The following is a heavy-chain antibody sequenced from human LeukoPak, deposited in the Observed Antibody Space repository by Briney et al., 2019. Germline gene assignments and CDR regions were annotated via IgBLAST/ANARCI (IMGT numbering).Heavy chain of an antibody. Sequence: SETPSLTCAVYGGSFSGYYWSWIRQPPGKGLEWIGEINHSGSTNYNPSLKSRVTISVDTSKNQFSLKLSSVTAADTAVYYCARGVEEAGAFDIWGQGTMVTVSS. CDR2: INHSGST. CDR1: GGSFSGYY. V-gene: IGHV4-34*01. D-gene: IGHD6-19*01. J-gene: IGHJ3*02. CDR3: ARGVEEAGAFDI.